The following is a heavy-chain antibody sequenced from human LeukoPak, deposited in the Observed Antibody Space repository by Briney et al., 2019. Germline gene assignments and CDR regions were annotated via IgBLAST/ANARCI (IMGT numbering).Heavy chain of an antibody. V-gene: IGHV4-39*01. CDR2: NYCSGST. J-gene: IGHJ4*02. D-gene: IGHD6-19*01. CDR3: ARRKSGGWYMLFDY. Sequence: SETLSLPCTVSGRSLSRRSYYWGWIRQPPGKGLEWIGSNYCSGSTYYNPSLKSRVTISVDTSKNQFSLKLSSVTAADTAVYYCARRKSGGWYMLFDYWGQGTLVTVSS. CDR1: GRSLSRRSYY.